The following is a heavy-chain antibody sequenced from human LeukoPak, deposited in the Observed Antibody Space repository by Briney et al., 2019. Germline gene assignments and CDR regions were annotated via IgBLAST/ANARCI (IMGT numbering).Heavy chain of an antibody. V-gene: IGHV3-74*01. J-gene: IGHJ4*02. D-gene: IGHD2-2*01. CDR2: INSDGSST. Sequence: GSLRLSCAASGFTFSSYWMHWVRQGPGKGLVWVSRINSDGSSTSHADSVKGRFTISRDNAKNTLYLQMNSLRAEDTAVYYCAARGYCSSTSCLLEYWGRGTLVTVSS. CDR3: AARGYCSSTSCLLEY. CDR1: GFTFSSYW.